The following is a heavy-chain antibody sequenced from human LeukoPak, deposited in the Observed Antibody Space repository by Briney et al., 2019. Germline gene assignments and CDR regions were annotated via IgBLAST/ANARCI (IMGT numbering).Heavy chain of an antibody. Sequence: GHSLKISCKGSGYSFTSYWIGWVRPMRGKGLELMGIIYPGDSDTRYSPSFQGQVTISADKSISTAYLQWSSLKASDTAMYYCARSRGPLGSFDYWGQGTLVTVSS. CDR3: ARSRGPLGSFDY. V-gene: IGHV5-51*01. D-gene: IGHD3-10*01. J-gene: IGHJ4*02. CDR2: IYPGDSDT. CDR1: GYSFTSYW.